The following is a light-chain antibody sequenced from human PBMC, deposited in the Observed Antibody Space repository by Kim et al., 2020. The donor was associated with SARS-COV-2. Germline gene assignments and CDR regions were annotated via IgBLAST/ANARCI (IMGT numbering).Light chain of an antibody. CDR3: QQNFSFYLT. Sequence: DIQMTQSPSSLSASVGDRVTITCRATQNIHNYVNWYHQRPGKAPNLLIYTATTLQSGVPSRFSGSGSGTDFTLTIAGLQPEDIATYYCQQNFSFYLTFGGGTKVDIK. CDR2: TAT. V-gene: IGKV1-39*01. CDR1: QNIHNY. J-gene: IGKJ4*02.